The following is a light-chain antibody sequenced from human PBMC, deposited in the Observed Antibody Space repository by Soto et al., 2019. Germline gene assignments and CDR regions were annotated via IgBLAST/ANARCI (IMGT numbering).Light chain of an antibody. CDR2: DVS. CDR1: ESVSYY. CDR3: QQYGSSRWT. V-gene: IGKV3-11*01. J-gene: IGKJ1*01. Sequence: EIVLTQFPATLSLSTGETATLSCRASESVSYYLAWYQQKPGQAPRLLIYDVSKRATGIPARFSGSGSGTDFTLTISSLEPEDFAVYYCQQYGSSRWTFGQGTKV.